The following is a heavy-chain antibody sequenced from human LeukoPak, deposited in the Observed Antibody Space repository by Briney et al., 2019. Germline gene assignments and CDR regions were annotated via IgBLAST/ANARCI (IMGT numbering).Heavy chain of an antibody. Sequence: GGSLRLSCAASGFTFSSYAMSWVRQAPGKGLEWVSAISGSGGSTYYADSVKGRFTISRDNAKNSLYLQMNSLRDEDTAVYYCARVRGTSLQSCYFDSWGQGTLVTVSS. CDR3: ARVRGTSLQSCYFDS. CDR2: ISGSGGST. V-gene: IGHV3-23*01. J-gene: IGHJ4*02. CDR1: GFTFSSYA.